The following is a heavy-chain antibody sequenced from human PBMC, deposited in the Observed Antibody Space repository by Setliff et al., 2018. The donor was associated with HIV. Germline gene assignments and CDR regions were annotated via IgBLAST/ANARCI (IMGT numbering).Heavy chain of an antibody. D-gene: IGHD6-19*01. CDR3: ASGREAVAGALHFDY. CDR1: GGSISSYF. V-gene: IGHV4-4*08. Sequence: SETLSLTCTVFGGSISSYFWSWIRQPPGKGLEWIGYIYTNGSTNYNPSLKSRVTISVDTSKNQFSLKLNSVTAADTAVYYCASGREAVAGALHFDYWGQGPLVTVSS. J-gene: IGHJ4*02. CDR2: IYTNGST.